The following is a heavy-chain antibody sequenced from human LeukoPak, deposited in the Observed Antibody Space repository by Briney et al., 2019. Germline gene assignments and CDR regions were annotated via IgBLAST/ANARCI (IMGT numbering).Heavy chain of an antibody. CDR3: TTDGPLGYCSSTSCRAYFDY. CDR2: IKSKADGGTT. V-gene: IGHV3-15*01. D-gene: IGHD2-2*01. J-gene: IGHJ4*02. CDR1: EFTFINAW. Sequence: GGSLRLSCAASEFTFINAWMSWVRQSPGKGLEWVGRIKSKADGGTTDYAAPVKGRFTISRDDSKTTLYLQMNSLKTEDTAVYYCTTDGPLGYCSSTSCRAYFDYWGLGTLVTVSS.